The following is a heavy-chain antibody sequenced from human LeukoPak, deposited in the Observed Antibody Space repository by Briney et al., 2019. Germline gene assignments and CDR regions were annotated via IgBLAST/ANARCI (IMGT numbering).Heavy chain of an antibody. J-gene: IGHJ6*03. D-gene: IGHD4-17*01. CDR3: ARGAVTGYYMDV. CDR1: GFTFSSYG. V-gene: IGHV3-48*04. Sequence: AGGSLRLSCAASGFTFSSYGMNWVRQAPGKGLEWIAYINRSGSPVHLADSVKGRFTISRDNGDNSLYLQMKSLRADDTGVYYCARGAVTGYYMDVWGKGTTVIISS. CDR2: INRSGSPV.